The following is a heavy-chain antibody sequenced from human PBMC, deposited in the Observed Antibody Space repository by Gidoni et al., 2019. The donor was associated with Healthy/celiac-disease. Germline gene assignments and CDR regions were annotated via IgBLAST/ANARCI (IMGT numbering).Heavy chain of an antibody. V-gene: IGHV1-2*04. CDR1: GDTCSGYD. Sequence: QVQLTQSGAEVKKPGASVKVSCKASGDTCSGYDIHGVRQAPGQGLEWMGWINPTSGGTNCAQKFQDWVTMTRDTSISTAYMGLSRLRSDDTAVYYCAREYSSSWYKYYFDYWGQGTLVTVSS. J-gene: IGHJ4*02. CDR3: AREYSSSWYKYYFDY. D-gene: IGHD6-13*01. CDR2: INPTSGGT.